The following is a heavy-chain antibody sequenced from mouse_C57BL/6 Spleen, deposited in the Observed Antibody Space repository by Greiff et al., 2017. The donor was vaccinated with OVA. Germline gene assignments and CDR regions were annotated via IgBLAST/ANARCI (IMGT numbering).Heavy chain of an antibody. CDR2: IRNKANNHAT. Sequence: EVKLVESGGGLVQPGGSMKLSCAASGFTFSDAWMDWVRQSPEKGLEWVAEIRNKANNHATYYAESVKGRFTISRDDSKSSVYLQMNSLRAEDTGIYYCRRSNYALYWYFDVWGTGTTVTVSS. J-gene: IGHJ1*03. V-gene: IGHV6-6*01. CDR1: GFTFSDAW. CDR3: RRSNYALYWYFDV. D-gene: IGHD2-5*01.